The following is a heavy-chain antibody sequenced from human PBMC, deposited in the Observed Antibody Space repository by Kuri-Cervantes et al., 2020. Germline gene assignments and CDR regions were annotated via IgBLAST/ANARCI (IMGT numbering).Heavy chain of an antibody. D-gene: IGHD2-2*02. J-gene: IGHJ4*02. V-gene: IGHV3-11*01. CDR3: ANGHDTNCYNN. Sequence: GESLKISCAGSGFTFSDYYMGWIRQAPGKGLEWVPYISSGATTIYYADSVKGRFTISRDNAKNSLYLQMNSLRAEDTAVYYCANGHDTNCYNNWGQGTLVTVSS. CDR2: ISSGATTI. CDR1: GFTFSDYY.